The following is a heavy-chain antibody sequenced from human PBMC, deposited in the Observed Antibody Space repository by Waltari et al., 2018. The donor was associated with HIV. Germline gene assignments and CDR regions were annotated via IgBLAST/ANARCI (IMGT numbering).Heavy chain of an antibody. Sequence: QLQLQESGPGLVKPSETLSLTCTVSGGSISSSSYYWGWIRQPPGKGLEWIGSIYYSGSTYYNPSLKSRVTISVDTSKNQFSLKLSSVTAADTAVYYCARQVLPWPAAIPSNWFDPWGQGTLVTVSS. D-gene: IGHD2-2*02. J-gene: IGHJ5*02. CDR2: IYYSGST. V-gene: IGHV4-39*07. CDR3: ARQVLPWPAAIPSNWFDP. CDR1: GGSISSSSYY.